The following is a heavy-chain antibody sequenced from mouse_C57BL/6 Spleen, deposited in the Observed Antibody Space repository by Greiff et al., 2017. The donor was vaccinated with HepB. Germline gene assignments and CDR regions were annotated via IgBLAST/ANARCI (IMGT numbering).Heavy chain of an antibody. CDR1: GYTFTSYW. V-gene: IGHV1-52*01. J-gene: IGHJ1*03. Sequence: QVQLKQPGAELVRPGSSVKLSCKASGYTFTSYWMHWVKQRPIQGLEWIGNIDPSDSETHYNQKFKDKATLTVDKSSSTAYMQLSSLTSEDSAVYYCASFTTPGYFDVWGTGTTVTVSS. CDR2: IDPSDSET. D-gene: IGHD1-1*01. CDR3: ASFTTPGYFDV.